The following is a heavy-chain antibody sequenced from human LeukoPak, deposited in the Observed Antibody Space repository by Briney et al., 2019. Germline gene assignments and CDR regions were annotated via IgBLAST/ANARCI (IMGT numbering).Heavy chain of an antibody. CDR2: IRGNGGNT. CDR3: AKEEEPATAAY. CDR1: GLTFSSHA. D-gene: IGHD2-15*01. Sequence: PGGSLRLSCAASGLTFSSHAMSWVRQAPGKGLEWVSTIRGNGGNTDYADSVKGRFTVSRDNSNNTLYLQMNSLRAEDTAVYYCAKEEEPATAAYWGQGTLVTVSS. J-gene: IGHJ4*02. V-gene: IGHV3-23*01.